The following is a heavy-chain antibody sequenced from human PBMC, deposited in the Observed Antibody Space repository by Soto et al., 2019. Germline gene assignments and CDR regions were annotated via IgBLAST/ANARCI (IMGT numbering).Heavy chain of an antibody. Sequence: GASVKVSCKASGGTFSSYTISWVRQAPGQGLEWMGRIIPILGIANYAQKFQGRVTITADKSTSTAYMELSSLRSEDTAVYYCARSYSSSFGHGFSYYYYMDVWGKGTTVTVSS. CDR3: ARSYSSSFGHGFSYYYYMDV. J-gene: IGHJ6*03. D-gene: IGHD6-6*01. CDR2: IIPILGIA. CDR1: GGTFSSYT. V-gene: IGHV1-69*02.